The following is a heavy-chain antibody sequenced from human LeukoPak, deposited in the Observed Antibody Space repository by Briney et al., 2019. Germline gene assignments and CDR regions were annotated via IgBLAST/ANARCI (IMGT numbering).Heavy chain of an antibody. J-gene: IGHJ4*02. Sequence: ASVKVSCKASAYTFTGYYMHWVRQAPGQGLEWMGWINPDSGGTNYAQKFQGRVTMTTDTSTSTAYMELRSLRSDDTAVYYCARESRAHADYWGQGTLVTVSS. CDR1: AYTFTGYY. V-gene: IGHV1-2*02. CDR2: INPDSGGT. CDR3: ARESRAHADY.